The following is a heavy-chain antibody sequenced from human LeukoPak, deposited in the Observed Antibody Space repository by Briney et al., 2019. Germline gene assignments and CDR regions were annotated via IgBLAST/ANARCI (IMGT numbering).Heavy chain of an antibody. J-gene: IGHJ4*02. D-gene: IGHD2-2*02. CDR1: GFTFSSYG. CDR3: AKYISWSGSASCYSDY. CDR2: ISGSGGST. V-gene: IGHV3-23*01. Sequence: GGSLRLSCAASGFTFSSYGMSWVRRAPGKGLEWVSAISGSGGSTYYADSGKGRFTISRDNSKNTLYLQTNSLRAEDTAVYYCAKYISWSGSASCYSDYWGQGTLVTVSS.